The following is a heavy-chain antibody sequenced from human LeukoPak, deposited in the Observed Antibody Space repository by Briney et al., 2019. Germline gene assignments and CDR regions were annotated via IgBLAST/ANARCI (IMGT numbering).Heavy chain of an antibody. D-gene: IGHD3-10*01. CDR2: IYYSGST. CDR1: GGSISSGDYY. Sequence: SQTLSLTCTVSGGSISSGDYYWSWIRQPPGKGLEWIGYIYYSGSTYYNPSLKSRVTISVDTSKNQFSLKLSSVTAADTAVYYCAREPLDHRYYGSGSYYNLAYWGQGTLVTVSS. V-gene: IGHV4-30-4*01. CDR3: AREPLDHRYYGSGSYYNLAY. J-gene: IGHJ4*02.